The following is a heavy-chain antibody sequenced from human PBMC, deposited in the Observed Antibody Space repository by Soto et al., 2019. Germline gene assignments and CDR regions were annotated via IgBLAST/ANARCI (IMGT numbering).Heavy chain of an antibody. CDR3: ASVNSSAVPGSVY. CDR1: GGSFSGYY. Sequence: ETLSLTCAVYGGSFSGYYWSWIRQPPGKGLEWIGEINHSGSTNYNPSLKSRVTISVDTSKNQFSLKLSSVTAADTAVYYCASVNSSAVPGSVYSGPGPLVSVS. D-gene: IGHD6-19*01. V-gene: IGHV4-34*01. J-gene: IGHJ4*02. CDR2: INHSGST.